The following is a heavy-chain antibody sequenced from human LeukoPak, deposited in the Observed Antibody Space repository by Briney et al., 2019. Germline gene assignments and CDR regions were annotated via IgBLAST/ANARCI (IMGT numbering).Heavy chain of an antibody. CDR1: GASIRSSDYY. D-gene: IGHD1-1*01. Sequence: SETLSLTCVLSGASIRSSDYYWAWIRQPPGKGLEWIGTVYYSGSTYYNPSLKSRVTISVDTSKNSFSLHVTSLTAADTAVYYCARHGNWEPFDYWGQGSLVTVSS. CDR2: VYYSGST. V-gene: IGHV4-39*01. CDR3: ARHGNWEPFDY. J-gene: IGHJ4*02.